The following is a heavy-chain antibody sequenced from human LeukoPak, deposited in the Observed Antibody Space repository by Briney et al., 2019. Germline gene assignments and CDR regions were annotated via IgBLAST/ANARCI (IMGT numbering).Heavy chain of an antibody. CDR2: ISGSGGST. CDR3: AKCDDYGDYGGGGVDY. V-gene: IGHV3-23*01. CDR1: GFAFSSYT. J-gene: IGHJ4*02. D-gene: IGHD4-17*01. Sequence: TGGSLRLSWAASGFAFSSYTMTWVRQAPGKGLEWVSAISGSGGSTYYADSVKGRFTISRDNTKNTLYLQMNSLRAEDTAVYYCAKCDDYGDYGGGGVDYWGQGTLVTVSS.